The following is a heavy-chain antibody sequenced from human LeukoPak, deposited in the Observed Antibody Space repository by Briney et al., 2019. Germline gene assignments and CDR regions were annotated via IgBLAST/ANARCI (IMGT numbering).Heavy chain of an antibody. Sequence: ASETLSLTCAVYGGSFSGYYWSWIRQPPGKGLEWIGEINHSGSTNYNPSLKSRVTISVDTSKNQFSLKLSSVTAADTAMYYCARVRYDFWSGYYVPSFGMDVWGQGTTVTVSS. V-gene: IGHV4-34*01. CDR1: GGSFSGYY. D-gene: IGHD3-3*01. J-gene: IGHJ6*02. CDR2: INHSGST. CDR3: ARVRYDFWSGYYVPSFGMDV.